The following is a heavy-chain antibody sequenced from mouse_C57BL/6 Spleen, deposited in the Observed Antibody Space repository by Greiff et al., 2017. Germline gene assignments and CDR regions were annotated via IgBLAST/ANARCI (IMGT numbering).Heavy chain of an antibody. Sequence: QVQLQQPGAELVRPGSSVKLSCKASGYTFTSYWMHWVKQRPIQGLEWIGNIDPSDSETHYNQKFKDKATLTVDKSSSTAYMQLSSLTSEDSAVYYGAQGAYYSNYGGVYCDYWGQGTTLTVSS. CDR1: GYTFTSYW. J-gene: IGHJ2*01. CDR3: AQGAYYSNYGGVYCDY. D-gene: IGHD2-5*01. V-gene: IGHV1-52*01. CDR2: IDPSDSET.